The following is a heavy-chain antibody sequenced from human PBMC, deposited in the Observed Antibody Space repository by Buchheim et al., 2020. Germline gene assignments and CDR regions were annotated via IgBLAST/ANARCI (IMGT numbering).Heavy chain of an antibody. CDR3: ARGRGTFDY. CDR2: ISYDVSAR. Sequence: QVQLVESGGGLVKPGGSLRLSCEVSGFTFSDHSMTWIRQAPGKGLEWVSYISYDVSARDYADSVKGRFTISRDNAKNSLSLQMNSLRVEDTAVYYCARGRGTFDYWGQGTL. V-gene: IGHV3-11*01. J-gene: IGHJ4*02. D-gene: IGHD1-26*01. CDR1: GFTFSDHS.